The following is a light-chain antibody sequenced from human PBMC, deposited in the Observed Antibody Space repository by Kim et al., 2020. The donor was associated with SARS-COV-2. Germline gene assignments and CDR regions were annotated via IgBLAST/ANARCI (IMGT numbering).Light chain of an antibody. J-gene: IGLJ3*02. CDR2: EVT. V-gene: IGLV2-8*01. Sequence: QSALTQPPSASGSTGQAVTIYCTGTSSDVGDYNYVSWYLQHPGRAPKLIIYEVTKRPSGVPDRFSGSKSGNTASLTVSGLQAGDDTDYFCSSYADSNCWVFGGGTQLTVL. CDR3: SSYADSNCWV. CDR1: SSDVGDYNY.